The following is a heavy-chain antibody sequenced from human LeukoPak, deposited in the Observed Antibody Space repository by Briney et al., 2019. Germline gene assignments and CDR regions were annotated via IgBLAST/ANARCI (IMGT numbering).Heavy chain of an antibody. CDR2: IYYSGST. V-gene: IGHV4-59*01. J-gene: IGHJ5*02. CDR1: GGSISSYY. D-gene: IGHD2-2*02. CDR3: ARHLCSSTSCYSEVAWFDP. Sequence: SETLSLTCTVSGGSISSYYWSRIRQPPGKGLEWIGYIYYSGSTNYDPSLKSRVTISVDTSKNQFSLKLSSVTAADTAVYYCARHLCSSTSCYSEVAWFDPWGQGTLVTVSS.